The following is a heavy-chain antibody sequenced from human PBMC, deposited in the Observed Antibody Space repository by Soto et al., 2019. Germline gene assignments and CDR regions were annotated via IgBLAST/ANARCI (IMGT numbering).Heavy chain of an antibody. CDR2: ISNDGSNE. CDR3: AKGEVRGIIPSYFDY. J-gene: IGHJ4*02. CDR1: GFTFRWFG. D-gene: IGHD3-10*01. V-gene: IGHV3-30*18. Sequence: GGSLRLSCAGSGFTFRWFGMNWVRQAPGKGLEWVARISNDGSNEYYVDSVKGRFTISRDNSKNTLYLQMDSLRAEGTAVYYCAKGEVRGIIPSYFDYWGLGTLVTVSS.